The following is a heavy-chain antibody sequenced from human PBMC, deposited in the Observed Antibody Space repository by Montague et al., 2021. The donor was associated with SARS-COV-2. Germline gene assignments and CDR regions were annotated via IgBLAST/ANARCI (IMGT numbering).Heavy chain of an antibody. Sequence: SLRFSCAASGFTFSSYSMNWVRQAPGKGLEWVSSISSSSSYIYYADSVKGRFTISRDNAKNSLYLQMNSLRAEDTAVYYCARGYDFWSGGYYYYYGMDVWGQGTTVTVSS. J-gene: IGHJ6*02. CDR2: ISSSSSYI. CDR3: ARGYDFWSGGYYYYYGMDV. V-gene: IGHV3-21*01. D-gene: IGHD3-3*01. CDR1: GFTFSSYS.